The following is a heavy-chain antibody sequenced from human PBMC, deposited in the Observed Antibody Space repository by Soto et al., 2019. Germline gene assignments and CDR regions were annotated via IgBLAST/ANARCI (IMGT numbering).Heavy chain of an antibody. D-gene: IGHD3-10*01. CDR3: ARSRGRYGSGSQGRYYGMDV. CDR1: GGSFSGYY. V-gene: IGHV4-34*01. Sequence: PSETLSLTCAVYGGSFSGYYWSWIRQPPGKGLEWIGEINHSGSTNYNPSLKSRVTISVDTSKNQFSLKLSSVTAADTAVYYCARSRGRYGSGSQGRYYGMDVWGQGTTVTVS. CDR2: INHSGST. J-gene: IGHJ6*02.